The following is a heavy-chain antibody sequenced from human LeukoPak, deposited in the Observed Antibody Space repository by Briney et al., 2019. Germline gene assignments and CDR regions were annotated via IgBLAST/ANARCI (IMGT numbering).Heavy chain of an antibody. J-gene: IGHJ3*02. D-gene: IGHD4-17*01. CDR2: INPNSGGT. CDR1: GYTFTGYY. CDR3: ARDRTTVTYYDAFDI. V-gene: IGHV1-2*02. Sequence: ASVKVSCKASGYTFTGYYMHWVRQAPGQGLEWMGWINPNSGGTNYAQKFQGRVTMTRDTSISTAYMELSRLRSDDTAVYYCARDRTTVTYYDAFDIWGQGTMVTVSS.